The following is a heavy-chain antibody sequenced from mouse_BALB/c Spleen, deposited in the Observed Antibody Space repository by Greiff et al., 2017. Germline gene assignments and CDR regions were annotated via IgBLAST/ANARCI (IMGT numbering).Heavy chain of an antibody. Sequence: EVQLVESGGGLEKPGGSLKLSCAASGFTFSSYAMSWVRQSPEKRLEWVAEISSGGSYTYYPDTVTGRFTISRDNAKNTLYLEMSSLRSEDTAMYYCARAYPTQGYAMDYWGQGTSVTVSS. D-gene: IGHD2-10*01. CDR2: ISSGGSYT. CDR3: ARAYPTQGYAMDY. CDR1: GFTFSSYA. J-gene: IGHJ4*01. V-gene: IGHV5-9-4*01.